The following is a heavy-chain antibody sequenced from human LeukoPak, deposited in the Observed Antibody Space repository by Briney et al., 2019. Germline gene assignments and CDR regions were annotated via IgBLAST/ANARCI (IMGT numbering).Heavy chain of an antibody. J-gene: IGHJ6*02. CDR2: ISAYNGNT. CDR3: AREGYYGSGSYTPMDV. D-gene: IGHD3-10*01. Sequence: ASVKVSCKASGYTFTSYGISWVRQAPGQGLEWMGWISAYNGNTNYAQKLQGRVTMTTDTSTSTAYMELRSLRSDDTAVYYCAREGYYGSGSYTPMDVWGQGTTVTVSS. V-gene: IGHV1-18*01. CDR1: GYTFTSYG.